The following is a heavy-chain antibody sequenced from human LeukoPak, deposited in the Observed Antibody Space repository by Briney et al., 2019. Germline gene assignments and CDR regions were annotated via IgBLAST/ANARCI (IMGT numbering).Heavy chain of an antibody. V-gene: IGHV3-30*18. CDR3: AKGSTVTTALGY. D-gene: IGHD4-17*01. Sequence: GGSLRLSCAASGFTFSSYAMSWVRQAPGKGLEWVAVISYDGSNKYYADSVKGRFTISRDNSKNTLYLQMNSLRAEDTAVYYCAKGSTVTTALGYWGQGTLVTVSS. J-gene: IGHJ4*02. CDR2: ISYDGSNK. CDR1: GFTFSSYA.